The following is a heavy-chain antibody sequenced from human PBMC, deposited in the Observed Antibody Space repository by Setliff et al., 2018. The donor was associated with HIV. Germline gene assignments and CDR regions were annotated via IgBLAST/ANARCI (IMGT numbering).Heavy chain of an antibody. CDR3: AITSRGYSLQRGGAFDI. CDR1: GYTFTTYA. D-gene: IGHD3-22*01. V-gene: IGHV1-3*01. CDR2: IDAGNGNT. Sequence: ASVKVSCKASGYTFTTYAMHWVRQAPGQRLEWMGWIDAGNGNTKYSQKFQGRVTITTDESTSRAYMELSSLRSEDTAVYYCAITSRGYSLQRGGAFDIWGQGTLVTVSS. J-gene: IGHJ3*02.